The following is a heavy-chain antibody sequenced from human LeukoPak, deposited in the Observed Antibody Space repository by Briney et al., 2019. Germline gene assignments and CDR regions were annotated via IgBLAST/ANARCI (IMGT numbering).Heavy chain of an antibody. CDR1: GGSFSGYY. D-gene: IGHD3-10*01. CDR2: INHSGST. J-gene: IGHJ4*02. V-gene: IGHV4-34*01. CDR3: ARGPYYYGSGSYRILFYFDY. Sequence: SETLSLTCAVYGGSFSGYYWRWIRQPPGKGLEWLGEINHSGSTNYNPSLKSRVTISVDTSKNQFSLKLSSVTAADTAVYYCARGPYYYGSGSYRILFYFDYWGQGTLVTVSS.